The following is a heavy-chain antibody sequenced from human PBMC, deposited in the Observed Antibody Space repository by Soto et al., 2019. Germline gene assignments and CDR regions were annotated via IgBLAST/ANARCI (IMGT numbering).Heavy chain of an antibody. V-gene: IGHV4-39*01. Sequence: PSETLSLACTFSVFSIISIIHYWGCIRQPPWNGLDGIVSIYSIVTTYYNPSLRIRVTVSVDTSKNQFSLRLTSVTAAEKAVYYCETTVTSGYHGIDVWGQGALVTVSS. J-gene: IGHJ6*02. CDR1: VFSIISIIHY. CDR2: IYSIVTT. D-gene: IGHD3-22*01. CDR3: ETTVTSGYHGIDV.